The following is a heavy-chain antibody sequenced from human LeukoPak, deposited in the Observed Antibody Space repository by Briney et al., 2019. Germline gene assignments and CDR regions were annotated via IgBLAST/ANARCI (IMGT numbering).Heavy chain of an antibody. D-gene: IGHD3-10*01. CDR2: ISSDGYRT. CDR3: AKGLGTGSVLARPLHY. Sequence: GGSLRLSCAASGFSFGSSWMDWVRQAPDKGLQWVAVISSDGYRTDYPDSVRGRFTISRDNFKNTVDLQMISVTAEDTAMYFCAKGLGTGSVLARPLHYWGQGTLVTVSS. V-gene: IGHV3-30*18. J-gene: IGHJ4*02. CDR1: GFSFGSSW.